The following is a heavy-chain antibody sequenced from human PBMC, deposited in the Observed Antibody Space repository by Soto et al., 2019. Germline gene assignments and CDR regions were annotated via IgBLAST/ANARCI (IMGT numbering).Heavy chain of an antibody. J-gene: IGHJ4*02. CDR1: GFTFSSYG. CDR3: AKDYRGYTYGYLDY. Sequence: QVQLVESGGGVVQPGRSLRLSCAVSGFTFSSYGMHWVRQAPGKGLEWVAVISYDGSNKYYADSVKGRFTISRDNSNNTLYLQMNSLRAEETAVYYCAKDYRGYTYGYLDYWGQGTLVTVSS. D-gene: IGHD5-18*01. CDR2: ISYDGSNK. V-gene: IGHV3-30*18.